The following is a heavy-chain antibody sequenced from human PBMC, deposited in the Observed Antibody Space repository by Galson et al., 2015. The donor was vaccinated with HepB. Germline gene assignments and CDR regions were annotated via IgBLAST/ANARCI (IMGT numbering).Heavy chain of an antibody. V-gene: IGHV1-46*03. CDR3: AKSDAFDY. J-gene: IGHJ4*02. CDR1: GYTFTAYN. CDR2: INPVSGST. Sequence: SVKVSCKAFGYTFTAYNLHWVRQAPGQGLQWLGMINPVSGSTSYAQRFQGRVTVTRDTSTSTGYMELNSLRSEDSAVYYCAKSDAFDYWGQGTQVTVSS.